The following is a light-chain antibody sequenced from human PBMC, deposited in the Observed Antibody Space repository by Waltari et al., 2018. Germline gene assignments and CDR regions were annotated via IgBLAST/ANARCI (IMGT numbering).Light chain of an antibody. Sequence: DIQMTQSPSSLSASVGDRVTITCRASQGISNYLAWYQQKPGKVPKLLIYAASTLQSAVPSRFSGSGSGTDFTLTISSLQPEDVATYYCQKYNSAPRITFGGGTKVEIK. V-gene: IGKV1-27*01. CDR1: QGISNY. CDR2: AAS. J-gene: IGKJ4*01. CDR3: QKYNSAPRIT.